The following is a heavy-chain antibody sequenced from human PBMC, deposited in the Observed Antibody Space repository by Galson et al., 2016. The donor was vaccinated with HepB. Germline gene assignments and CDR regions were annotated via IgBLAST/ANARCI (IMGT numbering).Heavy chain of an antibody. CDR3: VKGLYGSGSSGDY. CDR2: ISGGGGST. CDR1: GFTFNSYG. Sequence: SLRLSCAASGFTFNSYGMSWVRQAPGKGLEWVSSISGGGGSTDYAGSVKGRLTISRDNSKNTLYLHLNSLRAEDTAVYFCVKGLYGSGSSGDYWGKGTLVTVSS. V-gene: IGHV3-23*01. J-gene: IGHJ4*02. D-gene: IGHD3-10*01.